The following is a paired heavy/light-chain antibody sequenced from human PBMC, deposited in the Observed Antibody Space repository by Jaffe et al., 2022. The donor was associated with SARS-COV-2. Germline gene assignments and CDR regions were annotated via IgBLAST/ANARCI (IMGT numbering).Light chain of an antibody. CDR3: QQYGSSPTT. CDR2: GAS. J-gene: IGKJ1*01. CDR1: QSVSSSS. Sequence: EIVLTQSPGTLSLSPGERATLSCRASQSVSSSSLAWYQRKPGQAPRLLIYGASTRATGLPDTFSGSGSGTDFTLTISRLEPEDFAVYYCQQYGSSPTTFGQGTKVEIK. V-gene: IGKV3-20*01.
Heavy chain of an antibody. D-gene: IGHD2-2*01. V-gene: IGHV3-11*01. CDR2: ISTSGNTI. CDR1: GFTFSGYF. J-gene: IGHJ4*02. Sequence: QVQLVESGGGLVKPGGSLRLSCAASGFTFSGYFMSWIRQAPGKGLEWISYISTSGNTIYYADSVKGRFTISRDNAKNSLYLQMNSLRAEDTAVYYCARGQAGFIGMPQYYFDYWGQGTLVTVSS. CDR3: ARGQAGFIGMPQYYFDY.